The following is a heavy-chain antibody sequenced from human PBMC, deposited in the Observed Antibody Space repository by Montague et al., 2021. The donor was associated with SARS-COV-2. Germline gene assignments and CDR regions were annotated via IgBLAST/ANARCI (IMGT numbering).Heavy chain of an antibody. V-gene: IGHV4-59*01. CDR3: ARAQNICYIANCVNYLDL. Sequence: SETLSLTCSVSGGSTSNYYWTWIRQPPGKGLQWIGDICYTGSTKFNPSLKSRVSMSLDTSKNHSALTLSAVTAAATARYYGARAQNICYIANCVNYLDLWGLGALVTVSS. D-gene: IGHD2-2*02. CDR1: GGSTSNYY. CDR2: ICYTGST. J-gene: IGHJ4*02.